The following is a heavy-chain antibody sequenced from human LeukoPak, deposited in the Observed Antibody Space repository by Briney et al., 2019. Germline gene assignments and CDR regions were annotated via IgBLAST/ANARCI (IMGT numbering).Heavy chain of an antibody. CDR3: ARDLMNWFDP. CDR1: GGSFSGYY. V-gene: IGHV4-34*01. D-gene: IGHD3-16*01. J-gene: IGHJ5*02. CDR2: INHSGST. Sequence: TSETLSLTCAVYGGSFSGYYWSWIRQPPGKGLEWIGEINHSGSTNYNPSLKSRVTISVDTSKNQFSLKLSSVTAADTAVYYCARDLMNWFDPWGQGTLVTVSS.